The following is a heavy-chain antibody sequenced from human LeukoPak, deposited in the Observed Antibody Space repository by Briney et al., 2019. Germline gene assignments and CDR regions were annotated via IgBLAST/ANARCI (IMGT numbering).Heavy chain of an antibody. J-gene: IGHJ2*01. CDR2: IYYSGST. D-gene: IGHD2-21*02. CDR3: ARTMTATPAWYFDL. V-gene: IGHV4-39*07. CDR1: GGSISSSSYY. Sequence: SETLSLTCTVSGGSISSSSYYWGWIRQPPGKGLEWIGSIYYSGSTYYNPSLKSRVTISVDTSKNQFSLKLSSVTAADTAVYYCARTMTATPAWYFDLWGRGTLVTVSS.